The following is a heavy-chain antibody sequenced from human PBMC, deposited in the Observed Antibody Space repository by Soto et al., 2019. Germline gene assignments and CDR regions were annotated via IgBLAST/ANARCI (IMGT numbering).Heavy chain of an antibody. CDR1: VDSFSSYA. J-gene: IGHJ6*02. V-gene: IGHV1-69*13. CDR3: ARSSSGRKYGMDV. CDR2: IIPIFGTA. Sequence: SVKVSCKASVDSFSSYAISWVRQAPGQGLEWMGGIIPIFGTANYAQKFQGRVTITADESTSTAYMELSSLRSEDTAVYYCARSSSGRKYGMDVWGQGTTVTVSS.